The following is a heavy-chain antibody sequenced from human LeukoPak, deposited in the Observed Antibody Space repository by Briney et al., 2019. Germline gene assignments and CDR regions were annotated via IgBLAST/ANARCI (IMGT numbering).Heavy chain of an antibody. CDR1: GYTFTGYY. Sequence: ASVKVSCKASGYTFTGYYMHWVRQAPGQGLEWMGWINPNSGGTNYAQKFQGRVTMTRDTSISTAYMELSRLRSEDTAVYYCAREIYPSTVAFDYWGQGTLVTVSS. V-gene: IGHV1-2*02. J-gene: IGHJ4*02. D-gene: IGHD4-23*01. CDR2: INPNSGGT. CDR3: AREIYPSTVAFDY.